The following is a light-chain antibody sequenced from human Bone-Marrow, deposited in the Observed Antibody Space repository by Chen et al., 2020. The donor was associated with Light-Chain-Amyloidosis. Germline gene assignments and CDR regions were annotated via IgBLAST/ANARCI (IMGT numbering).Light chain of an antibody. CDR2: RDT. V-gene: IGLV3-25*03. J-gene: IGLJ2*01. CDR1: DLPTKY. Sequence: SYELTQPPSVSVSPGQTARITCSGDDLPTKYAYWYQQKPGQAPVLVIHRDTERPSGISERFSGSSSGKTATLTLSGVQAEDDADYHCQSADNSGTYAVIFGGGTKLTVL. CDR3: QSADNSGTYAVI.